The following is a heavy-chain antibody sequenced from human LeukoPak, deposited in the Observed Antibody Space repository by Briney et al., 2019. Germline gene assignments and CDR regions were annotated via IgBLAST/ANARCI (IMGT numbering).Heavy chain of an antibody. J-gene: IGHJ3*02. CDR1: GYTFTSYY. CDR2: INPSGGST. V-gene: IGHV1-46*01. D-gene: IGHD2-15*01. Sequence: ASVKVSCKASGYTFTSYYMHWVRQAPGQGLEWMGIINPSGGSTSYAQKFQGRVTMTRDTSTRTVYMELSSLRSEDTAVYYCACSAPKVDAFDIWGQGTMVTVSS. CDR3: ACSAPKVDAFDI.